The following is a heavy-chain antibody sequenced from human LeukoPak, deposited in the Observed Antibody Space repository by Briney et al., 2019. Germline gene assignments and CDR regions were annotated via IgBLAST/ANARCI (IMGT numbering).Heavy chain of an antibody. CDR1: GGSFSGYY. V-gene: IGHV4-34*01. CDR2: INHSGST. J-gene: IGHJ2*01. D-gene: IGHD2-8*01. CDR3: ARNPNCNSGVCFTGYWYFDL. Sequence: SETLSLTCAVYGGSFSGYYWSWVRQPPGEGLEWIGEINHSGSTNYNPSLKSRVTISVDTSMNQFSLKLSSVTAADTAVYYCARNPNCNSGVCFTGYWYFDLWGRGTLVTVSS.